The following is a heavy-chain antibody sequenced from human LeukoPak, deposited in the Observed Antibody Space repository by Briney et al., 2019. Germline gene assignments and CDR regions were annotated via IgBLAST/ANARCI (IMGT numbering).Heavy chain of an antibody. CDR3: ARDTGTCCYGSGSYVFDY. V-gene: IGHV3-74*01. CDR1: GFTFSSYW. CDR2: INSDVSST. Sequence: GGSLRLSCAASGFTFSSYWMHWVRHAPGKGLVWVSRINSDVSSTIYADSVKSRFNILCDNAKNTLYVQMNGQRAEDTALYYCARDTGTCCYGSGSYVFDYWGQGTMVTVSS. J-gene: IGHJ4*02. D-gene: IGHD3-10*01.